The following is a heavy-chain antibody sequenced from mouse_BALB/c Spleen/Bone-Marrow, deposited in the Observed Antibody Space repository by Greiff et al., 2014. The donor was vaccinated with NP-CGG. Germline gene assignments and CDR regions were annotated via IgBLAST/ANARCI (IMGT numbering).Heavy chain of an antibody. J-gene: IGHJ2*01. CDR1: GFSLTSFG. CDR3: ARSYYGYDRGYYFDY. CDR2: IWAGGST. Sequence: QVQLKESGPDLVAPSQSLSITCTVSGFSLTSFGIHWVRQPPGKGLEWLGVIWAGGSTNYNSALMSRLSISKDSSKSQVLLKMNSLQTDDTAMYYCARSYYGYDRGYYFDYWGQGTTLTVSS. D-gene: IGHD2-2*01. V-gene: IGHV2-9*02.